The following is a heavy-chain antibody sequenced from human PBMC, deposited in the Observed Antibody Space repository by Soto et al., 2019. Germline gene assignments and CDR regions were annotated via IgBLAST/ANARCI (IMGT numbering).Heavy chain of an antibody. CDR1: GFTLSGYW. V-gene: IGHV3-7*03. Sequence: QLVESGGGLVQPGGSLRLSCEASGFTLSGYWMSWVRQAPGKGLEWVADIKHDGSVQYYVDSVKGRFTISRDNAKKLLYLQMNGLRAEDTALYYCAIAPYSNRWYRFDLWGQGTLVTVSS. CDR3: AIAPYSNRWYRFDL. CDR2: IKHDGSVQ. J-gene: IGHJ4*02. D-gene: IGHD4-4*01.